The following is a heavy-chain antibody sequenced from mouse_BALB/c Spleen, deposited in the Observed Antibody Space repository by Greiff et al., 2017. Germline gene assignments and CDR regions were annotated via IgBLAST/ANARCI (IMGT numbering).Heavy chain of an antibody. CDR2: ISNGGGST. J-gene: IGHJ4*01. CDR3: ARRGNYDAMDY. V-gene: IGHV5-12-2*01. CDR1: GFTFSSYT. Sequence: EVNVVESGGGLVQPGGSLKLSCAASGFTFSSYTMSWVRQTPEKRLEWVAYISNGGGSTYYPDTVKGRFTISRDNAKNTLYLQMSSLKSEDTAMYYCARRGNYDAMDYWGQGTSVTVSS. D-gene: IGHD2-1*01.